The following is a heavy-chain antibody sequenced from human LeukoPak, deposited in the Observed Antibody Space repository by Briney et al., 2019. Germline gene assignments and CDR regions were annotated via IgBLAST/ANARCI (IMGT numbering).Heavy chain of an antibody. CDR1: GGSISSSNW. Sequence: PSGTLSLTCAVSGGSISSSNWWSWVRQPPGKGLEWIGEIYHSGSTNYNPSLKSRVTISVDTSKNQFSLKLTSVTAADSAVYYCARRSQENGLITANNWFDPWGQGTLVTVSS. CDR2: IYHSGST. CDR3: ARRSQENGLITANNWFDP. J-gene: IGHJ5*02. V-gene: IGHV4-4*02. D-gene: IGHD3-16*01.